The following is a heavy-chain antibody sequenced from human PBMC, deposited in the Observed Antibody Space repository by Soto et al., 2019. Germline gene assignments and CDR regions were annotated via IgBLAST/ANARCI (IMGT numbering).Heavy chain of an antibody. J-gene: IGHJ6*02. CDR3: ASFGTTGTTGDYYYSGMDV. CDR1: GGSISSGDYY. Sequence: SETLSLTCTVSGGSISSGDYYWSWIRQPPGKGLEWIGYIYYSGSTYYNPSLKSRVTISVDTSKNQFSLKLSSVTAADTAVYYCASFGTTGTTGDYYYSGMDVWGQGTTVTVSS. CDR2: IYYSGST. V-gene: IGHV4-30-4*01. D-gene: IGHD1-1*01.